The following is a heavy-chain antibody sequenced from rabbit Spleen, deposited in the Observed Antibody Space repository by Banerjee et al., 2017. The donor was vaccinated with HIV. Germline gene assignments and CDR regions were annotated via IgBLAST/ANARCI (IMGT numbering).Heavy chain of an antibody. CDR2: INAITGKA. D-gene: IGHD1-1*01. CDR1: GFSFSNKAV. Sequence: EQLLESGGGLVKPEGSLTLTCRASGFSFSNKAVMCWVRQAPGKGLEWIACINAITGKAVYATWASGRFTISRTSSTTVTLHMTSLTAADRATYFCARDLVAVIGWNFSLWGPGTLVTVS. CDR3: ARDLVAVIGWNFSL. J-gene: IGHJ4*01. V-gene: IGHV1S45*01.